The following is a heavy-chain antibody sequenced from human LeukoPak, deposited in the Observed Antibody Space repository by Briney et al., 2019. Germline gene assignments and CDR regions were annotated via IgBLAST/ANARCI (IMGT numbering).Heavy chain of an antibody. CDR3: ARDIDYDILTGYWGSAGPAQDSYYYYYMDV. Sequence: ASVKVSCKASGYTFTGYYMHWVRQAPGQGLEWMGWINPNSGGTNYAQKFQGRVTMTRDTSISTAYMELSRLRSDDTAVYYCARDIDYDILTGYWGSAGPAQDSYYYYYMDVWGKGTTVTVSS. CDR2: INPNSGGT. J-gene: IGHJ6*03. V-gene: IGHV1-2*02. D-gene: IGHD3-9*01. CDR1: GYTFTGYY.